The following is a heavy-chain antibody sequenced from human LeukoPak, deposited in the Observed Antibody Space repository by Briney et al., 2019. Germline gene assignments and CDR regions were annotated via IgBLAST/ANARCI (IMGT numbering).Heavy chain of an antibody. CDR1: GFTFSSYG. CDR3: ARDGASESGSYYVFDY. CDR2: IWYDGSNK. D-gene: IGHD1-26*01. Sequence: GGSLRLSCAASGFTFSSYGMHWVRQAPGKGREWVAVIWYDGSNKYYADSVKGPFTISRDNSKNTLYLQMNSLRAEDTAVYYCARDGASESGSYYVFDYWGQGTLVTVSS. V-gene: IGHV3-33*01. J-gene: IGHJ4*02.